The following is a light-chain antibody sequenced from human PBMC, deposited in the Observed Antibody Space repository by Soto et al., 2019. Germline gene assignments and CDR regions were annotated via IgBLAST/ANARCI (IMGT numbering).Light chain of an antibody. J-gene: IGKJ1*01. CDR2: KAS. CDR3: QQYSTYWT. Sequence: DIQMTQSPSTLSATAGDRVTISCRASQSIDSWLAWYQQKPGTPPKLLIYKASNLQSGVPSRFSGSGSGTDFTLTISSLKPDDFATDFCQQYSTYWTFGQGTKVDIK. V-gene: IGKV1-5*03. CDR1: QSIDSW.